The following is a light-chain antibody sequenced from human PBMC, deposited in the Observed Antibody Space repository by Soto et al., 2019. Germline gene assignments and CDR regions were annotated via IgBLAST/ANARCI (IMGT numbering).Light chain of an antibody. CDR2: DSS. Sequence: EMVLTQSPATLSLSPGDRATLSCRASQSVGRYLAWYQQRPGQAPRLLVYDSSTRVTGIPARVSGNGSGRDFPLTISSLEPEDFAVYHCQYHTAWPPYTFGQGTTLEI. CDR1: QSVGRY. J-gene: IGKJ2*01. V-gene: IGKV3-11*02. CDR3: QYHTAWPPYT.